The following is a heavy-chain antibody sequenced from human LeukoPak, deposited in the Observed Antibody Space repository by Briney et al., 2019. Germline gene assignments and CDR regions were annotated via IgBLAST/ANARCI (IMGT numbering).Heavy chain of an antibody. D-gene: IGHD5-12*01. CDR3: ARRGGQYSGYDPNWFDP. CDR1: GGSVSSGSYY. J-gene: IGHJ5*02. Sequence: SETLSLTCTVSGGSVSSGSYYWSWIRQPPGKGLEWIGYIYYSGSTNYNPSLKSRVTISVDTSKNQFSLKLSSVTAADTAVYYCARRGGQYSGYDPNWFDPWGQGTLVTVSS. V-gene: IGHV4-61*01. CDR2: IYYSGST.